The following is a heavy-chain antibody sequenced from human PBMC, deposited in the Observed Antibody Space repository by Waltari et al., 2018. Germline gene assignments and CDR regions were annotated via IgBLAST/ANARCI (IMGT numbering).Heavy chain of an antibody. D-gene: IGHD3-22*01. V-gene: IGHV3-21*01. J-gene: IGHJ3*02. Sequence: EVRLVESGGGLVRPGESLRLSCAASGFTFSSYTMNWVRQAPGKGPEWISLITSDGTHTTYADSMRGRLTISRDNAKNSLFLQINSLRADDTAVYYCARDRRPTMILGSGAFDIWGQGTVVNVSS. CDR1: GFTFSSYT. CDR2: ITSDGTHT. CDR3: ARDRRPTMILGSGAFDI.